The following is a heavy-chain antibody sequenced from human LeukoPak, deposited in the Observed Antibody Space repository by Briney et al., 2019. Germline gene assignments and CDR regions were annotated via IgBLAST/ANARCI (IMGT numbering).Heavy chain of an antibody. CDR2: IIPILGIA. CDR1: GGTFSSYA. CDR3: ARNLLFYDSSGYSSDGWFDP. Sequence: SVKVSCKASGGTFSSYAISWVRQAPGQGLEWMGRIIPILGIANYAQKFQGRVTITADKSTSTAYMELSSLRSEDTAVYYCARNLLFYDSSGYSSDGWFDPWGQGTLVTVSS. J-gene: IGHJ5*02. D-gene: IGHD3-22*01. V-gene: IGHV1-69*04.